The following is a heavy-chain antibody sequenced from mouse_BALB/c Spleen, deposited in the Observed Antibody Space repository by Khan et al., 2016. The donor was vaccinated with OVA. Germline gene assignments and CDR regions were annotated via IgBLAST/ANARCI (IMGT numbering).Heavy chain of an antibody. CDR2: IWGDGCT. D-gene: IGHD1-1*01. V-gene: IGHV2-3*01. J-gene: IGHJ4*01. Sequence: QVHVKQSGPGLVAPSQSLSITCTVSGFSLSSNGVSWVRQPPGQGLEWLVVIWGDGCTNYPSPLKSRLIISKDNSKSQVFLKLNSLQTDDTATYYCAKFTPDYYSMDYWGQGTSVTVSS. CDR1: GFSLSSNG. CDR3: AKFTPDYYSMDY.